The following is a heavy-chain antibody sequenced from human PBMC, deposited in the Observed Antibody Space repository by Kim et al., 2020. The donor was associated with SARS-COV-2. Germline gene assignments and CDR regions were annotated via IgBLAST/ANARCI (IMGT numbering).Heavy chain of an antibody. CDR1: GGSFSGYY. J-gene: IGHJ4*02. Sequence: SETLSLTCAVYGGSFSGYYWSWIRQPPGKGLEWIGEINHSGSTFYNPSLKSRVTISIDTSNNQFSLRLSSVTAVDTAVYYCARGQVGARLLYRGQGTLVT. D-gene: IGHD1-26*01. CDR2: INHSGST. V-gene: IGHV4-34*01. CDR3: ARGQVGARLLY.